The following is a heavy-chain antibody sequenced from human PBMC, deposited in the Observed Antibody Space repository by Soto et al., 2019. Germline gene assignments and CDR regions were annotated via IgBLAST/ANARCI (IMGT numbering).Heavy chain of an antibody. D-gene: IGHD3-16*02. CDR3: AKGLRRLHLGELST. CDR2: ITDSGGST. J-gene: IGHJ4*02. CDR1: GFTFSSYA. Sequence: EVQLLESGGGLVQTGGSLRLSCAASGFTFSSYAMIWVRQAPGKGLEWVSAITDSGGSTFYADSVKGRFTISRDNSKNTLYLQMNSLRAEDTAVYYCAKGLRRLHLGELSTWGQGTLVTVSS. V-gene: IGHV3-23*01.